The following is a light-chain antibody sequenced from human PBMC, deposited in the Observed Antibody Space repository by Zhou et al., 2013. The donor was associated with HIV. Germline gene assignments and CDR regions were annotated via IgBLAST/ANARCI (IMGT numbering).Light chain of an antibody. Sequence: DVVLTQSPLSLPVTLGQPASISCKSSQSLVHTDGTTYLSWFQQRPGQSPRRLIYKVSNRDSGVPDRFSGSGSGTDFTLKISRVEAEDIAVYYCMQGTYWPRITFGQGTRLDIK. CDR3: MQGTYWPRIT. CDR2: KVS. J-gene: IGKJ5*01. V-gene: IGKV2-30*02. CDR1: QSLVHTDGTTY.